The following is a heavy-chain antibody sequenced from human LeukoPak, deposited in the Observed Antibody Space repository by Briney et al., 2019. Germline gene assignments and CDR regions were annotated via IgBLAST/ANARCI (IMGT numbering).Heavy chain of an antibody. Sequence: GGSLRLSCAASGFTFSSYAMSWVRQAPGKGLEWVSAISGSGGSTYYADSVKGRSTISRDNSKNTLYLQMNSLRAEDTAVYYCAKDLQGSGWYPYYFDYWGQGTLVTVSS. CDR1: GFTFSSYA. V-gene: IGHV3-23*01. D-gene: IGHD6-19*01. CDR3: AKDLQGSGWYPYYFDY. CDR2: ISGSGGST. J-gene: IGHJ4*02.